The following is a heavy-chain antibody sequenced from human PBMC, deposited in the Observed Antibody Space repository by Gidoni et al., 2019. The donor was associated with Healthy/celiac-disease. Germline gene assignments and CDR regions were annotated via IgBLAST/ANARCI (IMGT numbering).Heavy chain of an antibody. J-gene: IGHJ4*02. CDR1: VRPISSSSYY. CDR3: ARLPRPGYYFDY. V-gene: IGHV4-39*01. Sequence: QLQLQESGPGLVKPSETLYPICTVSVRPISSSSYYWGWIRQPPGKGLEWIGSIYYSGSTYYNPSLKSRVTISVDTSKNQFSLKLSSVTAAGTAVYYCARLPRPGYYFDYWGQGTLVTVSS. CDR2: IYYSGST.